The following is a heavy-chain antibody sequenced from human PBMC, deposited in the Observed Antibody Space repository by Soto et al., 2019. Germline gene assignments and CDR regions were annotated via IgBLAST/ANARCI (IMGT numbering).Heavy chain of an antibody. CDR2: IYYTETT. V-gene: IGHV4-61*01. Sequence: SETLSLTCTVSGGSVSSGSYYWTWIRQPPGKRLEWIGYIYYTETTNYNPSLKSRVTISVDTSKNQFSLKLSSVTAADTAVYYCAKDGYDSSGYPVDAFGIWGQGTTVTVSS. D-gene: IGHD3-22*01. CDR3: AKDGYDSSGYPVDAFGI. CDR1: GGSVSSGSYY. J-gene: IGHJ3*02.